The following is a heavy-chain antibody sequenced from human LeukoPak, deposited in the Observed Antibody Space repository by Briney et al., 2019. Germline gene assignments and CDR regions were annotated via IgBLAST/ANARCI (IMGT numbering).Heavy chain of an antibody. V-gene: IGHV1-3*01. CDR2: INAGNGNT. Sequence: ASVKVSCKASGYTFTSYAMHWVRQAPGQRLEWMGWINAGNGNTKYSQKSQGRVTITRDTSASTAYMELSSLRSEDTAVYYCARGARSSGWTFDYWGQGTLVTVSS. J-gene: IGHJ4*02. CDR1: GYTFTSYA. CDR3: ARGARSSGWTFDY. D-gene: IGHD6-19*01.